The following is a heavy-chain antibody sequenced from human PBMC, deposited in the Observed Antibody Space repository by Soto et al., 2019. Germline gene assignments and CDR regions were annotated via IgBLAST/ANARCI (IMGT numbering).Heavy chain of an antibody. Sequence: QVQLQESGPELVKPSETLSLTCTVSGASITTFYWSWIRQPPGRGLEWIGYISDSGRTDYIPSLKSRVTISVDTSKNQFSLKVSSVTAADTSVYYCARLLRGWDHRMAYFDYWGQGTLVTVSS. CDR2: ISDSGRT. CDR3: ARLLRGWDHRMAYFDY. V-gene: IGHV4-59*01. CDR1: GASITTFY. J-gene: IGHJ4*02. D-gene: IGHD1-26*01.